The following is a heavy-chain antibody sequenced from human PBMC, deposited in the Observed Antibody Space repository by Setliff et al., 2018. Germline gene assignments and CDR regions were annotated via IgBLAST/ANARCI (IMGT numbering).Heavy chain of an antibody. CDR2: IRNKASSYTR. D-gene: IGHD1-26*01. CDR1: GFTFSDHY. J-gene: IGHJ4*02. CDR3: TTEAVVGAIT. V-gene: IGHV3-72*01. Sequence: GSLRLSCAASGFTFSDHYMDWVRQTPGKGLEWVGRIRNKASSYTREYAASVKGRFTVSRDDSNVYLQMNSLKTEDTAVYYCTTEAVVGAITWSQGTLVTVSS.